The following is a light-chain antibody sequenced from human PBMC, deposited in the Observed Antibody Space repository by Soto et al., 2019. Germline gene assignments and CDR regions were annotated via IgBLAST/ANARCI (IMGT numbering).Light chain of an antibody. V-gene: IGLV2-14*01. CDR2: EVT. CDR3: SSYTTSSLNTWV. CDR1: SRDVGAYNY. J-gene: IGLJ3*02. Sequence: QSALTQPASVSGSPGQSITISCTGTSRDVGAYNYVSWYQQHPGKAPKLMIYEVTNRPSGVSNRFSGSKSGNTASLTISGLQTEDEADYYCSSYTTSSLNTWVFGGGTKVTVL.